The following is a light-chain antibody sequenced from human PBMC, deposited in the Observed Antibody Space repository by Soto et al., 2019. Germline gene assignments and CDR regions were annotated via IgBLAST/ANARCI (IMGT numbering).Light chain of an antibody. CDR2: DVN. CDR1: SSDVGGYNY. J-gene: IGLJ1*01. Sequence: QSALTQPRSVSGSPGQSVTISCTGTSSDVGGYNYVSWYQQHPGKAPKLMIYDVNKRPSGVPDRCSGSKSGNTASLTISGLQAEDEADYYCCSYAGSYTLVFGTGTKVTVL. V-gene: IGLV2-11*01. CDR3: CSYAGSYTLV.